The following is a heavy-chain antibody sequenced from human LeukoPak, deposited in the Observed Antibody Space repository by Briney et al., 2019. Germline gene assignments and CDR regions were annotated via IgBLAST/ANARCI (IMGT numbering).Heavy chain of an antibody. CDR3: VRHSNWNYDY. D-gene: IGHD1-7*01. CDR1: GGSISSYY. V-gene: IGHV4-59*08. CDR2: IYYSGST. J-gene: IGHJ4*02. Sequence: PSETLSLTCTVSGGSISSYYWSWIRQPPGKGLEWIGYIYYSGSTNYNPSLKSRVTISLDTSKNRFSLKLSSMTAADTAVYYCVRHSNWNYDYWGQGTLVTVSS.